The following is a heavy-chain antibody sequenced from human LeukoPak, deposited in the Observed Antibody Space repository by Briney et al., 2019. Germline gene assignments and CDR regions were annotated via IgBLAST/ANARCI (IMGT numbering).Heavy chain of an antibody. CDR3: AREGDSTPDYYYYYMDV. D-gene: IGHD6-13*01. V-gene: IGHV3-30*04. CDR2: ISYDGSNK. CDR1: GFTFSSYA. Sequence: GGSLRLSCAASGFTFSSYAMHWVRQAPGKGLEWVAVISYDGSNKYYADSVKGRFTISRDNSKNTLYLQMNSLRAEDTAVYYCAREGDSTPDYYYYYMDVWGKGTTVTVSS. J-gene: IGHJ6*03.